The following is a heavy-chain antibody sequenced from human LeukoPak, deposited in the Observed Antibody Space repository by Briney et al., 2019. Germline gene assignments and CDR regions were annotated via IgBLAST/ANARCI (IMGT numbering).Heavy chain of an antibody. CDR2: ISSSGSTI. CDR1: GFTFSSYE. J-gene: IGHJ4*02. Sequence: GGSLRLSCAASGFTFSSYEMNWVRQAPGKGLELVSYISSSGSTIYYADSVKGRFTISRDNAENSLYLQMSSLKAEDTAVYYCARESWAADYWGQGTLVTVSS. V-gene: IGHV3-48*03. CDR3: ARESWAADY. D-gene: IGHD3-10*01.